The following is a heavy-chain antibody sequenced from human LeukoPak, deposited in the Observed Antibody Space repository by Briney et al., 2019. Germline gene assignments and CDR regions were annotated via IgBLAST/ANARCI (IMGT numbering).Heavy chain of an antibody. Sequence: PGGSLRLSCAASGFPFSDDWMSWVRQAPGKGLEWVSVIYSGGSTYYADSVKGRFTISRDNSKNTLYLQMNSLRAEDTAVYYCARTQDYYDSSGYHEALFDYWGQGTLVTVSS. D-gene: IGHD3-22*01. CDR3: ARTQDYYDSSGYHEALFDY. V-gene: IGHV3-53*01. CDR2: IYSGGST. J-gene: IGHJ4*02. CDR1: GFPFSDDW.